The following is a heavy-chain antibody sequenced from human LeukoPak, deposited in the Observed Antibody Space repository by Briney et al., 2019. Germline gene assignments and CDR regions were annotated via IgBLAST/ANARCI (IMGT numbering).Heavy chain of an antibody. CDR1: GFTFSSYA. CDR3: AKSWELLNFDY. CDR2: ISGSGGST. V-gene: IGHV3-23*01. Sequence: GGSLRLSCAASGFTFSSYAMSWVRQAPGKGLEWVSDISGSGGSTYYADSVKGRFTISRDNSKNTLYLQMNSLRAEDTAIYYCAKSWELLNFDYWGQGTLVTVSS. D-gene: IGHD1-26*01. J-gene: IGHJ4*02.